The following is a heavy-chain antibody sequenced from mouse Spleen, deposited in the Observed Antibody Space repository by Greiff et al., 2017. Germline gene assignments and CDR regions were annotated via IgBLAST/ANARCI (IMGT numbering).Heavy chain of an antibody. V-gene: IGHV1-77*01. CDR2: IYPGSGNT. CDR1: GYTFTDYY. CDR3: ARGDYDYDEGYYFDY. D-gene: IGHD2-4*01. J-gene: IGHJ2*01. Sequence: QVQLKQSGAELMKPGASVKLSCKATGYTFTDYYINWVKQRTGQGLEWIGEIYPGSGNTYYNEKFKGKATLTADKSSSTAYMQLSSLTSEDSAVYFCARGDYDYDEGYYFDYWGQGTTLTVSS.